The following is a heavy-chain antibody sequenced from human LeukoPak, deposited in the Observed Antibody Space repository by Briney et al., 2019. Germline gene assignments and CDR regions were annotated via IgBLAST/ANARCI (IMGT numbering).Heavy chain of an antibody. Sequence: GGSLRLSCAASGFTASSSYMSWGRQAPGEGLELGSVIYSGGSTYYPDSVKGRVTISSDNSKNTLYLQMNSLRAEDTAVYYCARSRYDSSGYESSAEYFQQWGQGTLVTVSS. J-gene: IGHJ1*01. D-gene: IGHD3-22*01. CDR3: ARSRYDSSGYESSAEYFQQ. CDR2: IYSGGST. V-gene: IGHV3-53*01. CDR1: GFTASSSY.